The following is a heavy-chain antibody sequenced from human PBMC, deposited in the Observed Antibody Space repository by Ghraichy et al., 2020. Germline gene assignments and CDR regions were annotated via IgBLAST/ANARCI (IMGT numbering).Heavy chain of an antibody. J-gene: IGHJ5*02. V-gene: IGHV1-69*06. D-gene: IGHD6-6*01. CDR3: ARVFGSSSWGWFDP. CDR2: IIPIFGTA. CDR1: GGTFSSYA. Sequence: SVKVSCKASGGTFSSYAISWVRQAPGQGLEWMGGIIPIFGTANYAQKFQARVTITSDKSTSTAYMELSSLRSEDTAVYYCARVFGSSSWGWFDPWGQGTLVTVSS.